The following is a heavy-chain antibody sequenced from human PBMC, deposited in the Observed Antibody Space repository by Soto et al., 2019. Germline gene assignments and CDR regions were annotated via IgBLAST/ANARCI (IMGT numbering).Heavy chain of an antibody. CDR1: GYTSPIYD. V-gene: IGHV1-8*01. J-gene: IGHJ3*02. Sequence: VHLVQSGAEVRRPGASVKVSCQASGYTSPIYDIEWVRQATGQGLEWMGWMNPNSGNRGYAQKFQGKFTMTWNTSISTAYMELSNLRSEDTVVYYCASYRTISPEGFDIWGQGTLVTVS. CDR3: ASYRTISPEGFDI. D-gene: IGHD3-16*02. CDR2: MNPNSGNR.